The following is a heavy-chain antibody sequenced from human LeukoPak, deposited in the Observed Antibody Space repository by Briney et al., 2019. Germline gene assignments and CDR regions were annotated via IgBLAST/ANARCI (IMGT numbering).Heavy chain of an antibody. D-gene: IGHD2-15*01. CDR2: ISGSGGST. CDR1: GFTFSSYV. Sequence: PGGSLTLSCAASGFTFSSYVMSWVRQAPGKGLEWVSAISGSGGSTYYADSVKGQFTISRDNSKNTLYLQMNSLRAEDTAVYYCAKYCSGGSCYGAEYFQHWGRGTLVTVSS. V-gene: IGHV3-23*01. J-gene: IGHJ1*01. CDR3: AKYCSGGSCYGAEYFQH.